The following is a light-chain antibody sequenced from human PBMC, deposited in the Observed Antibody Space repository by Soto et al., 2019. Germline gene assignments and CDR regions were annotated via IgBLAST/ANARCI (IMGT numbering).Light chain of an antibody. J-gene: IGKJ1*01. CDR2: KAS. V-gene: IGKV1-5*03. CDR3: QQYNSYPWT. Sequence: DIQMTQSPSTLSASVGDRVTITCRASHSISSWLAWYQQKPGKAPKLLIYKASSLESGVPSRFSGSGSGTEFTLTISSLQPDDFATYYCQQYNSYPWTFCQGTKVEIK. CDR1: HSISSW.